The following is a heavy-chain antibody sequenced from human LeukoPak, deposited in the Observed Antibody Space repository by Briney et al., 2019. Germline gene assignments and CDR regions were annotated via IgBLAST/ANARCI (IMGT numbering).Heavy chain of an antibody. CDR1: GFTFSSYA. J-gene: IGHJ6*03. CDR2: ISYDGSNK. D-gene: IGHD3-16*01. CDR3: ARGAWPGGYYYYYMDV. Sequence: GGSLRLSCAASGFTFSSYAMHWVRQAPGKGLEWVAVISYDGSNKYYADSVKGRFTISRDNSKNTLYLQMNSLRAEDTAVYYCARGAWPGGYYYYYMDVWGKGTTVTVSS. V-gene: IGHV3-30*01.